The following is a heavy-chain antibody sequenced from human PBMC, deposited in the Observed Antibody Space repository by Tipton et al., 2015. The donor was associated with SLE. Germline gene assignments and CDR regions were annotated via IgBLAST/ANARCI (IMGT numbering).Heavy chain of an antibody. CDR2: ISWNSGSI. V-gene: IGHV3-9*01. J-gene: IGHJ4*02. CDR3: ARSSIAAAFDY. D-gene: IGHD6-13*01. Sequence: SLRLSCAASGFTFDDYAMHWVRQAPGKGLEWVSGISWNSGSIGYADSVKGRFTISRDNAKNSLYLQMNSLRAEDTAVYYCARSSIAAAFDYWGQGTLVTVSS. CDR1: GFTFDDYA.